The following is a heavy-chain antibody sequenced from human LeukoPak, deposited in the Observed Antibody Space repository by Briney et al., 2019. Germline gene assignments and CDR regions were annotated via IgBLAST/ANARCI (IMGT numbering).Heavy chain of an antibody. Sequence: SETLSLTCTVSGGSISSYYWSWIRQPPGKGLEWIGYIYYSGSTNYNPSLKSRVTMSVDTSKNQFPLKLSSVTAADTAVYYCARAVLDIAAAGTENWFDPWGQGTLVTVSS. J-gene: IGHJ5*02. CDR2: IYYSGST. V-gene: IGHV4-59*12. D-gene: IGHD6-13*01. CDR1: GGSISSYY. CDR3: ARAVLDIAAAGTENWFDP.